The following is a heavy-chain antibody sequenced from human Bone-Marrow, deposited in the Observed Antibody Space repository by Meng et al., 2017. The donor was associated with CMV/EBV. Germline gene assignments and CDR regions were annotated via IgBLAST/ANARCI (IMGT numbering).Heavy chain of an antibody. D-gene: IGHD1-14*01. CDR2: IYYSGST. V-gene: IGHV4-39*07. J-gene: IGHJ4*02. CDR3: TRDLLSGLTSDY. Sequence: GSLRLSCTVSGGSISSSSYYWGWVRQPPGKGLEWIASIYYSGSTYYSPSLASRVTISVDTSKNQFSLKVSSVTAADTAVYYCTRDLLSGLTSDYWGQGTLVTVSS. CDR1: GGSISSSSYY.